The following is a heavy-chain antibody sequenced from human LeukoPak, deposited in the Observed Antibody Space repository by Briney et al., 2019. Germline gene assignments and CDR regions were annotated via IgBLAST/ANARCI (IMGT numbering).Heavy chain of an antibody. J-gene: IGHJ4*02. CDR2: ISGDGGST. Sequence: GGSLRLSCATSGFTFDDYAMHWVRQAPGKGLEWVSLISGDGGSTYYADSVKGRFTISRDNSENSLYLQMNSLRTEDTALYYCAKYDSSGYYYFDYWGQGTLVTVSS. D-gene: IGHD3-22*01. V-gene: IGHV3-43*02. CDR1: GFTFDDYA. CDR3: AKYDSSGYYYFDY.